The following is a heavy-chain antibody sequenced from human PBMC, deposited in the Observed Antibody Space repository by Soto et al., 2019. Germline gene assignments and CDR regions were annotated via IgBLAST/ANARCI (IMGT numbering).Heavy chain of an antibody. D-gene: IGHD5-12*01. CDR3: ARALKMATIHY. CDR2: INPNSGGT. CDR1: GYTFTGSY. V-gene: IGHV1-2*02. J-gene: IGHJ4*02. Sequence: ASVKVSCKASGYTFTGSYMHWVRQAPGQGLEWMGWINPNSGGTNYAQKSQGRVTMTRDTSISTAYMELSRLRSDDTAVYYCARALKMATIHYWGQGTLVTVSS.